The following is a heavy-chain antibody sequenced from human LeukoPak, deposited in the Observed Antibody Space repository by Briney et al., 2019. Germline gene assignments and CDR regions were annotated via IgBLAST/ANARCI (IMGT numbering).Heavy chain of an antibody. J-gene: IGHJ4*02. D-gene: IGHD1-26*01. CDR2: IYYSGST. Sequence: SETLSLTCAVYGGSFSGYYWSWIRQPPGKGLEWIGYIYYSGSTNYNPSLKSRVTISVDTSKNQFSLKLGSVTAADTAVYYCASFRGATDYWGQGTLVTVSS. CDR3: ASFRGATDY. V-gene: IGHV4-59*01. CDR1: GGSFSGYY.